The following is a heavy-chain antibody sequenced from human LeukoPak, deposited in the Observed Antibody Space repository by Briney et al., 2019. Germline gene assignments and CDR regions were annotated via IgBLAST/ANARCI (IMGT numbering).Heavy chain of an antibody. CDR2: INSDGSWT. J-gene: IGHJ6*02. CDR1: GNYW. D-gene: IGHD1-1*01. Sequence: GGSLGLSCAASGNYWMHWVRQAPGKGLVWVSHINSDGSWTSYADSVKGRFTISKDNAKNTVYLQMNSLRAEDTAVYYCAKFKLERRRGYYYYGMDVWGQGTTVTVSS. V-gene: IGHV3-74*01. CDR3: AKFKLERRRGYYYYGMDV.